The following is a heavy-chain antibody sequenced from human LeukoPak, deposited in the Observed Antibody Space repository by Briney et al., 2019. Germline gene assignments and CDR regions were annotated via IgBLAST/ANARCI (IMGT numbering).Heavy chain of an antibody. CDR3: ARDQYYGSGTYYNSSKGYFDY. V-gene: IGHV3-73*01. J-gene: IGHJ4*02. CDR2: IRSKANSYAT. Sequence: GGSLRLSCAASGFTFSGTTMHWVRQASGKGLEWVGRIRSKANSYATAFGASVKGRFTISRDNAKNSLYLQMNSLRAEDTAVYYCARDQYYGSGTYYNSSKGYFDYWGQGTLVTVSS. CDR1: GFTFSGTT. D-gene: IGHD3-10*01.